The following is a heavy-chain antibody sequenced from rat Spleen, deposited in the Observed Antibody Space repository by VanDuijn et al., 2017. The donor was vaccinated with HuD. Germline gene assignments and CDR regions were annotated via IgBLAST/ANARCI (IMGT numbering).Heavy chain of an antibody. D-gene: IGHD1-5*01. CDR1: GFTFSDYY. CDR3: ATGIQLYHFDY. Sequence: EVHLVESGGGLVQPGRSMKLSCAASGFTFSDYYMAWVRQAPKKGLEWVASINSDGGSIHFRDSVKGRFTISRDNAKSTLYLQMDSLRSEDTATYYCATGIQLYHFDYWGQGVMVTVSS. V-gene: IGHV5-20*01. CDR2: INSDGGSI. J-gene: IGHJ2*01.